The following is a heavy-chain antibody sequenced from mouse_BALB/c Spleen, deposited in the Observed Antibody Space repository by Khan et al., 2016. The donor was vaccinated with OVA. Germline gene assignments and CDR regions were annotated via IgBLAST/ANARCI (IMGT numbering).Heavy chain of an antibody. CDR2: ISYGGST. Sequence: EVQLVESGPGLVKPSQSLSLTCTVTGYSITSDYAWDWIRQFPGNKLEWMGYISYGGSTSYNPSLKSRISITRDTSTNQFFLQLNSVTTEDTATDYCARKNYDGYAMDYWGQGTSVTVSS. CDR3: ARKNYDGYAMDY. D-gene: IGHD2-4*01. J-gene: IGHJ4*01. CDR1: GYSITSDYA. V-gene: IGHV3-2*02.